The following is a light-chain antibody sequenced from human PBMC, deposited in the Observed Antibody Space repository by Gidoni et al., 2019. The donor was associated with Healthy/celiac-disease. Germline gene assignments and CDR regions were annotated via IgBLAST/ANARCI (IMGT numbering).Light chain of an antibody. Sequence: DLFMTPSPDSLAVSLGERATIYCKSSQSVLYSSNNKNYLAWYQQKPGQPPKLLIYWASTRESGVPDRFSGSGSGTDFTLTISSLQAEDVAVYYCQQYYSTPRTFGQGTKVEIK. CDR3: QQYYSTPRT. J-gene: IGKJ1*01. CDR1: QSVLYSSNNKNY. V-gene: IGKV4-1*01. CDR2: WAS.